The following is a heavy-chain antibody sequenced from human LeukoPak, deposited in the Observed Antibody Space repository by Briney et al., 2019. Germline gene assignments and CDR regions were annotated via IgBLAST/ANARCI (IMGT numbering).Heavy chain of an antibody. CDR1: GYTFTSYD. J-gene: IGHJ4*02. D-gene: IGHD2-15*01. CDR3: ARVSGMVAAEYYFDY. V-gene: IGHV1-8*03. Sequence: ASVKVSCKASGYTFTSYDINWVRQATGQGLEWMGWMNPNSGNTGYAQKFQGRVTITRNTPTSTVYMELSSLRSEDTAVYYCARVSGMVAAEYYFDYWGQGTLVTVSS. CDR2: MNPNSGNT.